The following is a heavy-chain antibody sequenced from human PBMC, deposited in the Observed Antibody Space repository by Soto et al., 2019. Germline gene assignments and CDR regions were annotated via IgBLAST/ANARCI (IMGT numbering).Heavy chain of an antibody. Sequence: PGECLKSSGNGSGYSFTSYWIGWVRQMPWKGLEWMGIIYPGDSDTRYSPSFQGQVTISADKSISTAYLQWSSLKASDTAMYYCARHPGIGGLTDYWGQGTLVTVSS. CDR3: ARHPGIGGLTDY. J-gene: IGHJ4*02. CDR1: GYSFTSYW. V-gene: IGHV5-51*01. CDR2: IYPGDSDT. D-gene: IGHD2-15*01.